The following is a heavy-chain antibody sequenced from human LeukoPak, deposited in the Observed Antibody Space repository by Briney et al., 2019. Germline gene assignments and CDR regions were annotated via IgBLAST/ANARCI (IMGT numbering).Heavy chain of an antibody. J-gene: IGHJ6*03. CDR2: INPSGGST. CDR1: GYTFTGYY. Sequence: ASVKVSCKASGYTFTGYYIHWVRQAPGQGLEWMGIINPSGGSTSYAQKFQGRVTMTRDMSTSTVYMELSSLRSEDTAVYYCAREGSGSYPAYYMDVWGKGTTVTVSS. D-gene: IGHD3-10*01. CDR3: AREGSGSYPAYYMDV. V-gene: IGHV1-46*01.